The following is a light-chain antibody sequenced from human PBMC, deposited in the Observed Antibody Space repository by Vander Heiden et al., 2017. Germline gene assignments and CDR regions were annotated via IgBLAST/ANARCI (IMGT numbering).Light chain of an antibody. CDR2: EVS. J-gene: IGLJ1*01. CDR1: SSDVGGYNY. V-gene: IGLV2-14*01. Sequence: QSALTQPASVSGSPGQSITIYCTGTSSDVGGYNYVSWYQQHPGKAPKLMIYEVSNRPSGVSNRFSGSKSGNTDSLTISGLQAEDEADYYCSSYTSSSTLVFGTGTKVTVL. CDR3: SSYTSSSTLV.